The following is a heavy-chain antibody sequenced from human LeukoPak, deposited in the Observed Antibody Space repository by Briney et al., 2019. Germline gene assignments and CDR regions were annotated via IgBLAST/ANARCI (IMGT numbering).Heavy chain of an antibody. Sequence: PSETLSLTCTVSGGSISSYYWSWIRQPPGKGLEWIGYIYYSGSTNYNPSLKSRVTISVDTSKNQFSLKLSSVTAADTAVYYCARGGYSSSWWGEGNWFDPWGQGTLVTVSS. CDR3: ARGGYSSSWWGEGNWFDP. V-gene: IGHV4-59*01. J-gene: IGHJ5*02. CDR2: IYYSGST. D-gene: IGHD6-13*01. CDR1: GGSISSYY.